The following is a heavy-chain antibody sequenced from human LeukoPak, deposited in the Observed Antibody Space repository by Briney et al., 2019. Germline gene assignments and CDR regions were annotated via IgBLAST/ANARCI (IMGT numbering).Heavy chain of an antibody. Sequence: GGSLRLSCAASGFTFSNAWMSWVRQAPGKGLEWVGRIKSKTDGGTTDYAAPVKGRFTISRDDSKNTLYLQMNSLKTEDTAVYYCTTTYYYDGSGYSARLFDYWGQGTLVTVSS. CDR2: IKSKTDGGTT. V-gene: IGHV3-15*01. D-gene: IGHD3-22*01. J-gene: IGHJ4*02. CDR1: GFTFSNAW. CDR3: TTTYYYDGSGYSARLFDY.